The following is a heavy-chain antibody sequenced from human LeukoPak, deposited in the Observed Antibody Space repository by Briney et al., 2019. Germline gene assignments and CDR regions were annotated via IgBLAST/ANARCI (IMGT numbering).Heavy chain of an antibody. V-gene: IGHV6-1*01. CDR1: GDSVSSKSAS. CDR2: TYSRSKWFN. J-gene: IGHJ4*02. D-gene: IGHD1-26*01. CDR3: ARGTGSLDY. Sequence: SQTLSLTCAISGDSVSSKSASWNWIRQSPSRGLEWLGRTYSRSKWFNDYAVSVKSRITVNPYTSKNQFSLHLTSVTPDDTAVYYCARGTGSLDYWGQGTLVTVSS.